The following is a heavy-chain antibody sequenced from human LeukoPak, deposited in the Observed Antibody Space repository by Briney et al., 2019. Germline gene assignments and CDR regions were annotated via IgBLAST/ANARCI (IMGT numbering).Heavy chain of an antibody. Sequence: SETLSLTCTVSGGPISNYFWSWIRQPAGEGLEWIGYTHYRGDINYNPSLKSRLTMSVDASSNQVSLKLSSVTAADAAVYYCGRNLGSGSDHWGQGTLVTVSS. D-gene: IGHD3-10*01. J-gene: IGHJ4*02. CDR3: GRNLGSGSDH. CDR1: GGPISNYF. CDR2: THYRGDI. V-gene: IGHV4-59*01.